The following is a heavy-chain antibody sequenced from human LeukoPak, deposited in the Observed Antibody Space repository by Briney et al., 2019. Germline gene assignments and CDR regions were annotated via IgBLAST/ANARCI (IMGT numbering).Heavy chain of an antibody. CDR1: GGSISSGSYY. CDR2: IYTSGST. CDR3: ARRLGGDCSSTSCYTSEYFDY. D-gene: IGHD2-2*02. J-gene: IGHJ4*02. V-gene: IGHV4-61*02. Sequence: SQTLSLTCTVSGGSISSGSYYWSWIRQPAGKGLEWIGRIYTSGSTNYNPSLKSRVTISVDTSKNQFSLKLSSVTAADTAVYYCARRLGGDCSSTSCYTSEYFDYWGQGTLVTVSS.